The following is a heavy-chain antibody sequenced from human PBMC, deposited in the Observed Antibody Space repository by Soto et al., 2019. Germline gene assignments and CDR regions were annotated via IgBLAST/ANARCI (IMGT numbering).Heavy chain of an antibody. V-gene: IGHV5-51*01. CDR3: ARFVATVTTRRGFDP. D-gene: IGHD4-4*01. CDR1: GYSFTSYW. Sequence: GESLKISCKGSGYSFTSYWIGWVRQMPGKGLEWMGIIYPGDSDTRYSPSFQGQVTISADKSISTAYLQWSSLKASDTAMYYCARFVATVTTRRGFDPWGQGTLVTVSS. J-gene: IGHJ5*02. CDR2: IYPGDSDT.